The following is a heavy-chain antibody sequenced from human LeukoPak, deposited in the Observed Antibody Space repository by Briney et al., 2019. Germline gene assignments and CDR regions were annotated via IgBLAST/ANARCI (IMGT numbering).Heavy chain of an antibody. J-gene: IGHJ6*02. CDR2: ISGSGGST. V-gene: IGHV3-23*01. Sequence: PGGSLRLSCAASGFTFSSYAMSWVRQAPGKGLEWVSAISGSGGSTYYADSVKGRFTISRDNSKNTLYLKMNSLRAEDTAVYYCAKTQGYCSSTSCYVDGMDVWGQGTRVTVSS. CDR1: GFTFSSYA. CDR3: AKTQGYCSSTSCYVDGMDV. D-gene: IGHD2-2*01.